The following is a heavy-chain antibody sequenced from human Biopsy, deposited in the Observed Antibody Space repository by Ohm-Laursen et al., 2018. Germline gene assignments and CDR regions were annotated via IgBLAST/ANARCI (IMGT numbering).Heavy chain of an antibody. Sequence: GTPSLTCTVSGASIEDYYWTWIRQAPGKTLEWIASINYRGNTNYNPSLKSRVTMSAHTSTNQFSLKLTSVTAADTAVYYCARDKITYCTSTSCDYFGMDVWGQGTTVTVSS. V-gene: IGHV4-59*01. CDR1: GASIEDYY. CDR2: INYRGNT. CDR3: ARDKITYCTSTSCDYFGMDV. D-gene: IGHD2-2*01. J-gene: IGHJ6*02.